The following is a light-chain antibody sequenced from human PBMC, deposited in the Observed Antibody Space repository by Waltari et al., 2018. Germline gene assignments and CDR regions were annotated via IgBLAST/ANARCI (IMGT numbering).Light chain of an antibody. Sequence: SGRASRRVGRALAWYQHKPGQAPRLLIYDTSTRATGIPDRFSGSGSGTDFSLTISRVEPEDFAVYYCQMYVRLPVTFGQGTKVEVK. CDR3: QMYVRLPVT. V-gene: IGKV3-20*01. CDR1: RRVGRA. J-gene: IGKJ1*01. CDR2: DTS.